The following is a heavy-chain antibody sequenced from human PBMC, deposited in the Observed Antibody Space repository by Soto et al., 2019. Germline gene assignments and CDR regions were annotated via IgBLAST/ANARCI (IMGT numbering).Heavy chain of an antibody. D-gene: IGHD2-15*01. CDR1: GYSISSGSY. Sequence: ATLSLTCTVSGYSISSGSYWGWIRQPPGKGPEWIASIYHGGTTFYNPSLKSRVTVSVDKSNNQFSLKLRSVTAADTAVYYWAKAHVMVAAGSTGDDWGNGTLVTVS. V-gene: IGHV4-38-2*02. CDR2: IYHGGTT. J-gene: IGHJ1*01. CDR3: AKAHVMVAAGSTGDD.